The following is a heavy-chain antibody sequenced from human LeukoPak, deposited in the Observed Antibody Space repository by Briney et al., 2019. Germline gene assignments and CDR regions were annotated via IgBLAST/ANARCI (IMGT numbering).Heavy chain of an antibody. CDR3: AKDELDGSGSYYFEY. Sequence: PGGSLRLSCAASGFTFDDYAMHWVRQAPAKGLEWVSLISWDGGRTYYADSVKGRFTISRDNSKNSLYLQMNSLRAEDTALYYCAKDELDGSGSYYFEYWAQGTLVTVSS. V-gene: IGHV3-43D*03. CDR2: ISWDGGRT. D-gene: IGHD3-10*01. CDR1: GFTFDDYA. J-gene: IGHJ4*02.